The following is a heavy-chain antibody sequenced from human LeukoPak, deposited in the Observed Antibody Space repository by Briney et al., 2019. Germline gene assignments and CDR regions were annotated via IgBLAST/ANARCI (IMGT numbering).Heavy chain of an antibody. Sequence: SETLSLTCTVSGGSISSYYWSWIRHPPGKGLEWIGYIYTSGSTNYNPSLKSRVTISVDTSKNQFSLKLSSVTAADTAVYYCARQVAAAGTYYYYYYMDVWGKGTTVTVSS. D-gene: IGHD6-13*01. J-gene: IGHJ6*03. CDR1: GGSISSYY. CDR2: IYTSGST. CDR3: ARQVAAAGTYYYYYYMDV. V-gene: IGHV4-4*09.